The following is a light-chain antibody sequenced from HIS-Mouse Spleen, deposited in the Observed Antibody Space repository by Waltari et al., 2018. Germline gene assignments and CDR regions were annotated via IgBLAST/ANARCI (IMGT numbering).Light chain of an antibody. Sequence: QSALTQPASVSGSPGPSITLSCTGTSSYVGGYNYVSWYQQHPGKAPKLMIYDVSNRPSGVSNRFSGSKSGNTASLTISGLQAEDEADYYCSSYTSSSTRVFGGGTKLTVL. V-gene: IGLV2-14*03. CDR3: SSYTSSSTRV. J-gene: IGLJ3*02. CDR1: SSYVGGYNY. CDR2: DVS.